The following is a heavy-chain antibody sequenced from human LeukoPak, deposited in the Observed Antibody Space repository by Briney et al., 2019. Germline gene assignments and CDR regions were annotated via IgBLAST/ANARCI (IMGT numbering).Heavy chain of an antibody. D-gene: IGHD3-22*01. V-gene: IGHV1-3*01. J-gene: IGHJ5*02. CDR1: GYTFTSYA. CDR2: INAGNGNT. Sequence: ASVKVSCKASGYTFTSYAMHWVRQAPGQRLEWMGWINAGNGNTKYSQKFQGRVTITRDTSASTAYMELSSLRSGDTAVYYCARDLDYYDSSGYQNWFDPWGQGTLVTVSS. CDR3: ARDLDYYDSSGYQNWFDP.